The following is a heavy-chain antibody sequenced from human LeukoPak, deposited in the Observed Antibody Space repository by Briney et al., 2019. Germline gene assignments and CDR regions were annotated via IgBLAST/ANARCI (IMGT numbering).Heavy chain of an antibody. Sequence: ASVKVSCKVSGYTLTELSMHWVRQAPGKGLEWMGGFDPEDGETIYAQKFQGRVTMTEDTSTDTAYMELSSLRSEDTAVYYCATAYYGDCVLDYWGQGTLVTVSS. V-gene: IGHV1-24*01. D-gene: IGHD4-17*01. J-gene: IGHJ4*02. CDR2: FDPEDGET. CDR1: GYTLTELS. CDR3: ATAYYGDCVLDY.